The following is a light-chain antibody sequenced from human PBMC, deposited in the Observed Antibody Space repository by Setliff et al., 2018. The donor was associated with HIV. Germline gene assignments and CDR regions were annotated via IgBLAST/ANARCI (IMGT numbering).Light chain of an antibody. CDR3: QSYDSSLSGFV. V-gene: IGLV1-40*01. Sequence: QSALAQPPSVSGAPGQRVTISCTGSSSNIGAAYDVHWYRQFPGTAPKLLIYGNINRPSGVPDRFSGSKSGTSGSLTTTGLQAEDEADYYCQSYDSSLSGFVFGTGTKVTVL. CDR1: SSNIGAAYD. J-gene: IGLJ1*01. CDR2: GNI.